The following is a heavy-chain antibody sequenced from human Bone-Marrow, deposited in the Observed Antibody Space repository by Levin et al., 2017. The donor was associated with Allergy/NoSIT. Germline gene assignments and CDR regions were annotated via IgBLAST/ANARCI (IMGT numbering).Heavy chain of an antibody. J-gene: IGHJ4*02. CDR2: IHYSGST. Sequence: SETLSLTCTVSGGSISSYYWSWIRQPPGKGLEWIGYIHYSGSTNYNPSLKSRVTISVDTSKNQFSLKLSSVTAADTAVYYCARDIAAAGYFDYWGQGTLVTVSS. D-gene: IGHD6-13*01. CDR1: GGSISSYY. CDR3: ARDIAAAGYFDY. V-gene: IGHV4-59*01.